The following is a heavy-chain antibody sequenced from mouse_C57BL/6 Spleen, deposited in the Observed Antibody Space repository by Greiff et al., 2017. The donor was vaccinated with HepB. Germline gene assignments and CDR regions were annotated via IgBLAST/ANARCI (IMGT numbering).Heavy chain of an antibody. Sequence: QVQLKESGAELVRPGTSVKVSCKASGYAFTNYLIEWVKQRPGQGLEWIGVINPGSGGTNYNEKFKGKATLTADKSSSTAYMQLSSLTSEDSAVYFCARRGAQATRDYAMDYWGQGTSVTVSS. D-gene: IGHD3-2*02. V-gene: IGHV1-54*01. CDR3: ARRGAQATRDYAMDY. CDR1: GYAFTNYL. CDR2: INPGSGGT. J-gene: IGHJ4*01.